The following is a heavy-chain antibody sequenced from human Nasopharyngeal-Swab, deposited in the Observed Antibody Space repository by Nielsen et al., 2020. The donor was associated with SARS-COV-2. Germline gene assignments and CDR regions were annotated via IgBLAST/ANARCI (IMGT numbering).Heavy chain of an antibody. Sequence: ASVKVSCKASGYTFTAFSIHWVRQSPGQSLEWVGRIGNNSGGTLYAQRFRGRVTMNRDTSVATAYMELSDLRSDDTAVYYCARDSPASRGDYWGQGTLVTVSS. D-gene: IGHD5-24*01. CDR2: IGNNSGGT. V-gene: IGHV1-2*06. CDR3: ARDSPASRGDY. CDR1: GYTFTAFS. J-gene: IGHJ4*02.